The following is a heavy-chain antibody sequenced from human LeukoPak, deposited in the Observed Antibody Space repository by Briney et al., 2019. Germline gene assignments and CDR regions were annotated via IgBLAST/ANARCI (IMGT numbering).Heavy chain of an antibody. J-gene: IGHJ4*02. CDR1: GFTFSSYA. Sequence: GGSLRLSCAASGFTFSSYAMSWVRQPPGKELEWVSSISGSGGNTYYADSVKGRFTISRDDAKNSLYLQMTTLRAEDTAVYYCAREGQGYGGKDYWGQGTRVTVSS. V-gene: IGHV3-23*01. CDR2: ISGSGGNT. D-gene: IGHD4-23*01. CDR3: AREGQGYGGKDY.